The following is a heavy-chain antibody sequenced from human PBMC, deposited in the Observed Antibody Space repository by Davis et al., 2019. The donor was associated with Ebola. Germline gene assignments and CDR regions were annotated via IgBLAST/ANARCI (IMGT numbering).Heavy chain of an antibody. CDR3: PKDPSIAAAGTNY. Sequence: GESLKISCAASGFTFSSYGMHWVRQAPGKGLEWVAVISYDGSNKYYADSVKGRFTISRDNSKNPLYLQMNSLRAEDTAVYYCPKDPSIAAAGTNYWGQGTLVTVSS. CDR1: GFTFSSYG. J-gene: IGHJ4*02. D-gene: IGHD6-13*01. V-gene: IGHV3-30*18. CDR2: ISYDGSNK.